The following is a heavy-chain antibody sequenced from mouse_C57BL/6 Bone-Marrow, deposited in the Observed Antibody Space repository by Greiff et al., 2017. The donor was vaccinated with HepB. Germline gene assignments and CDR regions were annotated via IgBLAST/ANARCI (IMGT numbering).Heavy chain of an antibody. CDR1: GYTFTSYW. Sequence: QVQLQQPGAELVKPGASVKLSCKASGYTFTSYWMHWVKQRPGRGLEWIGRIDPNSGGTKYNEKFKSKATLTVDKPSSTAYMQLSSLTSEDSAVYYCARENSPYDYDGAWFAYWGQGTLVTVSA. D-gene: IGHD2-4*01. CDR2: IDPNSGGT. V-gene: IGHV1-72*01. J-gene: IGHJ3*01. CDR3: ARENSPYDYDGAWFAY.